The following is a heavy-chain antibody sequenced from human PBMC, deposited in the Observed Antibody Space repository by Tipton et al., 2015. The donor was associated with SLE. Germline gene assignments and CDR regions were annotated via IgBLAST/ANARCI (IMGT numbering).Heavy chain of an antibody. J-gene: IGHJ6*02. CDR1: GDSINSDGYF. CDR2: IYYSGST. Sequence: LRLSCTVSGDSINSDGYFWTWIRQPPGKGLEWIGYIYYSGSTYYNPSLQSRLTMSVDTSRNQFSLKLTSVTAADTAVYFCARGPKDVWGQGTTVTVSS. CDR3: ARGPKDV. V-gene: IGHV4-31*03.